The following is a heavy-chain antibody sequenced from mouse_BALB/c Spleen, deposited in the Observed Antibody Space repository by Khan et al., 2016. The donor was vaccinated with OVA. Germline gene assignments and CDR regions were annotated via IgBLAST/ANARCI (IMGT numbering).Heavy chain of an antibody. D-gene: IGHD3-1*01. CDR2: IYPGGYFT. V-gene: IGHV1-63*02. J-gene: IGHJ1*01. Sequence: QIQLVQSGGEVVRPGTSVEISCKASGYTFTNYWLGWLRQRPGHGLEWIGDIYPGGYFTNYNEQFKGKATLTVDTSSNTADMQLSSLTSEDSAVYFCARWATWYFDVWGAGTTVTVSS. CDR3: ARWATWYFDV. CDR1: GYTFTNYW.